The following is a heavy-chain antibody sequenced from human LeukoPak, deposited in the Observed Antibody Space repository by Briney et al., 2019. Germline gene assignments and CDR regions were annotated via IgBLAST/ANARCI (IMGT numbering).Heavy chain of an antibody. J-gene: IGHJ4*02. Sequence: ASVKVSCKASGYTFTSYGISWVRQAPGQGLEWMGWISAYNGNTNYAQKLQGRVTMTTDTSTSTAYMDLRSLISDDTAVYYCARDSLDYSGSYRGSDYWGQGTLVTVSS. V-gene: IGHV1-18*01. CDR3: ARDSLDYSGSYRGSDY. D-gene: IGHD1-26*01. CDR2: ISAYNGNT. CDR1: GYTFTSYG.